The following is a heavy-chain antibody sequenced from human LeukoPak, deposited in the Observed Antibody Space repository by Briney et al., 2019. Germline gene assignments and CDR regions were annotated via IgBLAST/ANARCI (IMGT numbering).Heavy chain of an antibody. Sequence: GRSLRLSCAASGFTFSTCEMNWVRQAPGKGLEWVSYISSSGGSIYYADSVKGRFTISRDNAKNSLYLQMNSLRGEDTAVYYCARYRAAIAATGFYFDYWGQGTLVTVSS. J-gene: IGHJ4*02. CDR3: ARYRAAIAATGFYFDY. CDR1: GFTFSTCE. V-gene: IGHV3-48*03. D-gene: IGHD6-13*01. CDR2: ISSSGGSI.